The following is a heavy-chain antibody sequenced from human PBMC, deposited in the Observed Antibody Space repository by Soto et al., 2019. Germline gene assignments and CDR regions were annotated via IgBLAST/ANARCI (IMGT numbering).Heavy chain of an antibody. V-gene: IGHV3-74*01. Sequence: EVQLVESGGGLVQLGGSLRLSCEASGFTFSTYWMHWVRQAPGKGLVWVSRIKSDGSGTYYADSVEGRFTISRDNAQNTLYLQMNSLRAEDTVVYYCVRGDGDYHDGNGYLGRHWGQGTLVTVSS. D-gene: IGHD3-22*01. CDR2: IKSDGSGT. J-gene: IGHJ4*02. CDR1: GFTFSTYW. CDR3: VRGDGDYHDGNGYLGRH.